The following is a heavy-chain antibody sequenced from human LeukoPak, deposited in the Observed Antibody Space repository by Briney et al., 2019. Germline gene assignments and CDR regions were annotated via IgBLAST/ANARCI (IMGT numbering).Heavy chain of an antibody. CDR2: ISGSGGST. Sequence: PGRSLRLSCAASGFTFSSYAMSWVRQAPGKGLEWVSAISGSGGSTYYADSVKGRFTISRDNSKNTLYLQMNSLRAEDTAVYYCAKGYVGAGYYNEGWFDPWGQGTLVTVSS. J-gene: IGHJ5*02. D-gene: IGHD3-9*01. CDR3: AKGYVGAGYYNEGWFDP. CDR1: GFTFSSYA. V-gene: IGHV3-23*01.